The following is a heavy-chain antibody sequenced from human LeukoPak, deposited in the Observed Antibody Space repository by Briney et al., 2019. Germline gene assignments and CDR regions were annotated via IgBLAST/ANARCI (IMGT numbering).Heavy chain of an antibody. V-gene: IGHV4-59*01. D-gene: IGHD1-26*01. CDR1: GGSISSYY. CDR3: ARGPRIVGATLDAFDI. J-gene: IGHJ3*02. CDR2: IYYSGST. Sequence: SETLSLTCTVSGGSISSYYWSWIRQPPGKGLEWIGYIYYSGSTNYNPSFKSRVTISVDTSKNQFSLKLSSVTAADTAVYYCARGPRIVGATLDAFDIWGQGTMVTVSS.